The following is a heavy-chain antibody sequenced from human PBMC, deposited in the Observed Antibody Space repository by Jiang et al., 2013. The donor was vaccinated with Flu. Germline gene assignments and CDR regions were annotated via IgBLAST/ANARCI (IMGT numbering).Heavy chain of an antibody. CDR2: TYYRSKWYN. Sequence: WLGRTYYRSKWYNDYAVSVKSRITINPDTSKNQFSLQLNSVTPEDTAVYYCARDNLWFGSYYYYGMDVWGQGTTVTVSS. D-gene: IGHD3-10*01. CDR3: ARDNLWFGSYYYYGMDV. J-gene: IGHJ6*02. V-gene: IGHV6-1*01.